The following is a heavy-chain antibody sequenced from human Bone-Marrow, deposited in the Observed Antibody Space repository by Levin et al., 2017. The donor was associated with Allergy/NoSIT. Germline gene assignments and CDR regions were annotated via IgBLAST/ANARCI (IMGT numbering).Heavy chain of an antibody. CDR3: ARVLESEWLSTLYYYYYGMDV. CDR1: GFTFSDYY. Sequence: PGGSLRLSCAASGFTFSDYYMSWIRQAPGKGLEWVSYISSSGSTIYYADSVKGRFTISRDNAKNSLYLQMNSLRAEDTAVYYCARVLESEWLSTLYYYYYGMDVWGQGTTVTVSS. CDR2: ISSSGSTI. J-gene: IGHJ6*02. D-gene: IGHD3-3*01. V-gene: IGHV3-11*01.